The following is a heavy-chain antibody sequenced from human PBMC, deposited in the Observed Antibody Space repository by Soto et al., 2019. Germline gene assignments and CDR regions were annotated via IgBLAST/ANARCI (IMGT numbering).Heavy chain of an antibody. Sequence: QVQLVQSGAEVKNPGASVKLSCKASGYIFTNYYIHWVRQAPGQGLEWMAIINPSGGSTNYAQKFEGRVQLARDTFTNTVYMELSSLRSEDTAIYYCARDLTSGDYWGQRTLVTVSS. D-gene: IGHD7-27*01. CDR1: GYIFTNYY. CDR2: INPSGGST. CDR3: ARDLTSGDY. V-gene: IGHV1-46*01. J-gene: IGHJ4*02.